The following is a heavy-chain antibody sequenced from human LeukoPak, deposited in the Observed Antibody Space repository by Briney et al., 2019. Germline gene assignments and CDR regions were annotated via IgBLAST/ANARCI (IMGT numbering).Heavy chain of an antibody. CDR1: GYTFTSYG. CDR3: ARGQRYSGSWIPYYFDY. J-gene: IGHJ4*02. Sequence: ASVKVSCKASGYTFTSYGISWVRQAPGQGLEWMGWISAYNGNTNYAQKLQGRVTMTTDTSTSTAYMELRNLRSDDTAVYYCARGQRYSGSWIPYYFDYWGQGTLVTVSS. D-gene: IGHD6-13*01. CDR2: ISAYNGNT. V-gene: IGHV1-18*01.